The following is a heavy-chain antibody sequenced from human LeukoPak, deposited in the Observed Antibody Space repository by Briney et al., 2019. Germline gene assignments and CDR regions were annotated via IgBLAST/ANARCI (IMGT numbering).Heavy chain of an antibody. D-gene: IGHD2-21*02. V-gene: IGHV4-39*01. CDR2: IDYEGST. CDR1: GDSINSSSYY. Sequence: PSDTLSLPCTVSGDSINSSSYYWGWIRQPPGKGLEWIGSIDYEGSTYYSASLKSRVAISVDTSKNQFSRKLSSMTAADSAVCYCASHEAVTATYFYGMDVWGQGTTVTVSS. J-gene: IGHJ6*02. CDR3: ASHEAVTATYFYGMDV.